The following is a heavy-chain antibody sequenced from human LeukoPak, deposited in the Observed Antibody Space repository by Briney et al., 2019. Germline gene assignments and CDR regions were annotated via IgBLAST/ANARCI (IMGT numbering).Heavy chain of an antibody. CDR3: ARDKIVGATNFDY. J-gene: IGHJ4*02. Sequence: GGSLRLSCAASGFSFSNYWVSWVRQVPGKGLEWVANIKQDGSEKYYVDSVKGRFTISRDNAKNSLSLQMNSLRAEDTAIYYCARDKIVGATNFDYWGQGTLVTASS. CDR2: IKQDGSEK. V-gene: IGHV3-7*03. D-gene: IGHD1-26*01. CDR1: GFSFSNYW.